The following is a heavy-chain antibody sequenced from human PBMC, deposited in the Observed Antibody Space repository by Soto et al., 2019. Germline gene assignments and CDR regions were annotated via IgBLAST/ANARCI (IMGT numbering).Heavy chain of an antibody. CDR1: GFTFSSYG. V-gene: IGHV3-30*18. CDR3: AKDIRKYSSGRPYPYYYYYGMDV. CDR2: ISYDGSNK. Sequence: GGSLRLSCAASGFTFSSYGMHWVRQAPGKGLEWVAVISYDGSNKYYADSVKGRFTISRDNSKNTLYLQMNSLRAEDTAGYYCAKDIRKYSSGRPYPYYYYYGMDVWGQGTTVTVSS. J-gene: IGHJ6*02. D-gene: IGHD6-19*01.